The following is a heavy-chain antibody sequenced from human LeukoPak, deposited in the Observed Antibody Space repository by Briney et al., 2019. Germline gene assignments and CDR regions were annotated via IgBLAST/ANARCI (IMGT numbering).Heavy chain of an antibody. CDR1: GFTVSSNY. J-gene: IGHJ5*02. CDR2: IYYSGST. Sequence: GSLRLSCAASGFTVSSNYMSWIRQPPGKGLERIGYIYYSGSTNYNPSLKSRVTISVDASKNQFSLKLSSVTAADTAVYYCARRYCSSTSCPSGPFDPWGQGTLVTVSS. V-gene: IGHV4-59*08. CDR3: ARRYCSSTSCPSGPFDP. D-gene: IGHD2-2*01.